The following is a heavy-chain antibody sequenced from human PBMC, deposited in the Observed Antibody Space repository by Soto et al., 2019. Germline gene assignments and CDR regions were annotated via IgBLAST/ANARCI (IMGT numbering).Heavy chain of an antibody. V-gene: IGHV3-66*01. D-gene: IGHD3-3*01. Sequence: EVQLVESGGGLVQPGGSLRLSCAASGFTVSSNYMSWVRQAPGKGLEWVSVIYSGGSTYYADSVKGRFTISRDNSKNTVSRHMNSLRAEDTAVYDCARGREWNHEYCYGMDVWGQGTTVTVSS. CDR1: GFTVSSNY. CDR2: IYSGGST. CDR3: ARGREWNHEYCYGMDV. J-gene: IGHJ6*02.